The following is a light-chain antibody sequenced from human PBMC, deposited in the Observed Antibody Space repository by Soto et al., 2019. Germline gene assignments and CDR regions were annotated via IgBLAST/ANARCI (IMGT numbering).Light chain of an antibody. J-gene: IGKJ1*01. Sequence: DIQMTQSPSTLSASVGDRVTITCRACQSISRWLAWYQQKPGKAPKLLIYKASSLESGVPSRFSGSGSGTEFTLTIRSLQPDDFATYYCQQYNTYPTFGLGTQVEI. V-gene: IGKV1-5*03. CDR2: KAS. CDR3: QQYNTYPT. CDR1: QSISRW.